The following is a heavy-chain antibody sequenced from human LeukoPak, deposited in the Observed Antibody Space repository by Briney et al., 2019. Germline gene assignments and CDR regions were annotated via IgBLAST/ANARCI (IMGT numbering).Heavy chain of an antibody. CDR3: AKISSSWYSHFDY. V-gene: IGHV3-23*01. Sequence: PGGSLRLSCAASGFTFSSYAMSWVRQAPGKGLEWVSAISGSGGSTYYADSVKGRFTISRDNSKNTLYPQMNSLRAEDTAVYYCAKISSSWYSHFDYWGQGTLVTVSS. J-gene: IGHJ4*02. CDR1: GFTFSSYA. D-gene: IGHD6-13*01. CDR2: ISGSGGST.